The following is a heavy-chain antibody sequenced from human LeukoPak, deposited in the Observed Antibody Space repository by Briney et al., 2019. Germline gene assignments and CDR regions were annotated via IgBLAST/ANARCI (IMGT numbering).Heavy chain of an antibody. CDR3: AKDSDGVVIIGTLGY. Sequence: PGGSLRLSCAASGFTFSSYAMSWVRQAPGKGLEWVSAISGSGGSTYYADSVKGRFTISRDNSKNTLYLQINSLRAEDTAVYYCAKDSDGVVIIGTLGYWGQGTLVTVSS. CDR1: GFTFSSYA. V-gene: IGHV3-23*01. J-gene: IGHJ4*02. D-gene: IGHD3-3*01. CDR2: ISGSGGST.